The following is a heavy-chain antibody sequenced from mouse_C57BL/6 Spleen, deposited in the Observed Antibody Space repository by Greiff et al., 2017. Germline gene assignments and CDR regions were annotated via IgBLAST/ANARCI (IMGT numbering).Heavy chain of an antibody. CDR1: CFNIKDYY. CDR2: IDPEDGDT. V-gene: IGHV14-1*01. J-gene: IGHJ2*01. CDR3: TSHYYGSSYVSFDY. Sequence: VQLQQSGAELVRPGASVKLSCTASCFNIKDYYMHWVKQRPEQGLEWIGRIDPEDGDTEYAPKFQGKATMTADTSSNTAYLQLSSLTSEDTAVYYCTSHYYGSSYVSFDYWGQGTTLTVSS. D-gene: IGHD1-1*01.